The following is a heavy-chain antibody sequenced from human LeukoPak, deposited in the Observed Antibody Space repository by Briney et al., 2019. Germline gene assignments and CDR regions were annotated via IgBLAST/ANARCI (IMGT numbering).Heavy chain of an antibody. V-gene: IGHV4-39*01. CDR1: GGSISSSSYD. CDR2: ISYSGST. J-gene: IGHJ3*02. D-gene: IGHD5-18*01. CDR3: ASLGLGYIYGTRVDAFDI. Sequence: PSETLSLTCTVSGGSISSSSYDWGWIRQPPGKGLEWIGSISYSGSTYYNPSLKSRVTISVDTSKNQFSLKLSSVTAADTAVYYCASLGLGYIYGTRVDAFDIWGQGTMVTVSS.